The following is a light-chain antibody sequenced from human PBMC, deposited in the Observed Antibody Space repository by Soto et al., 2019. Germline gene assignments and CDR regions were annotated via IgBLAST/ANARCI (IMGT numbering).Light chain of an antibody. CDR2: GAS. V-gene: IGKV1-5*01. CDR3: QQYNTYPWT. Sequence: IQLTQSPSSLSASVGDRVTITCRASQGISRLAWYQQKPGKAPGLLISGASTLESGVPSRFSGSPLSGSASGTAFSLTISSLQPDDVATYYCQQYNTYPWTLGQGTKVDIK. CDR1: QGISR. J-gene: IGKJ1*01.